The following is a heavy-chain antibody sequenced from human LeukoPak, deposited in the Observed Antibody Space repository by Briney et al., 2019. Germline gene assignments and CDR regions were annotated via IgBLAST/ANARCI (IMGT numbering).Heavy chain of an antibody. V-gene: IGHV3-13*01. D-gene: IGHD3-22*01. J-gene: IGHJ4*02. CDR1: GFTFSNYW. CDR2: IGTAGDT. CDR3: ARASSRYDSSGYYSD. Sequence: PGGSLRLSRAGSGFTFSNYWMNWVRQAPGKGLVWVSAIGTAGDTYYPGSVKGRFTISRENAKNSLYLQMNSLRAGDTAVYYCARASSRYDSSGYYSDWGQGTLVTVSS.